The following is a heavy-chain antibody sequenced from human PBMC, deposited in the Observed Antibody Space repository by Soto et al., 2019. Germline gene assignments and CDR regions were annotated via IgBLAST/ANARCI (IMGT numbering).Heavy chain of an antibody. CDR1: GGSISSSNW. J-gene: IGHJ5*02. CDR2: IYHSGST. D-gene: IGHD3-9*01. CDR3: ARNILTGYYANWFDP. V-gene: IGHV4-4*02. Sequence: PSETLSLTCAVSGGSISSSNWWSWVRQPPGKGLEWIGEIYHSGSTNYNPSLKSRVTISVDKSKNQFSLKLSSVTAADTAVYYWARNILTGYYANWFDPWGQGTLVTVSS.